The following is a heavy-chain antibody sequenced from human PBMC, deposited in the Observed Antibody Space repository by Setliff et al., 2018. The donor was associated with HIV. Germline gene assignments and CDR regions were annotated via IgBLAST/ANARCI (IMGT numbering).Heavy chain of an antibody. CDR1: GGSVSSGAYF. D-gene: IGHD3-10*01. Sequence: SETLSLTCTVSGGSVSSGAYFWSWIRQHPGKGLEWMGYMSKRGTYIINPSLESRMTMSVDTSKNQLYLRLKSVTAADTAVYYCARHEGIRGVSDYFDYWGQGTLVTVSS. J-gene: IGHJ4*02. CDR2: MSKRGTY. CDR3: ARHEGIRGVSDYFDY. V-gene: IGHV4-31*03.